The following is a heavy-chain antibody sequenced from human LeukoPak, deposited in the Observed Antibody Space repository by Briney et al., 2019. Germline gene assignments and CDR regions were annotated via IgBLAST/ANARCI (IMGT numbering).Heavy chain of an antibody. CDR2: INPNSGGT. D-gene: IGHD2-2*02. Sequence: ASVKVSCKASGYTFTGYYMHWVRQAPGQGLEWMGWINPNSGGTNYAQKFQGRVTMTRDTSISTAYMELSRLRSDDTAVYYCARLPRRTGIVVVPAAIPTGDVMDVWGQGTTVTVSS. J-gene: IGHJ6*02. CDR3: ARLPRRTGIVVVPAAIPTGDVMDV. V-gene: IGHV1-2*02. CDR1: GYTFTGYY.